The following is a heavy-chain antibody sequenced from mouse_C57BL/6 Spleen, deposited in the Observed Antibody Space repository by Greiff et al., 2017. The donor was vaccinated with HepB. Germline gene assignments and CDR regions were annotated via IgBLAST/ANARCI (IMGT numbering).Heavy chain of an antibody. CDR1: GYSITSDY. CDR2: ISYSGST. J-gene: IGHJ2*01. Sequence: VQLVESGPGLAKPSQTLSLTCAVTGYSITSDYWNWIRKFPGNKLEYMGYISYSGSTDYNPSLKIRISTTRDTSKNQYYLQLQSVTTEDPATYYSARSYYAGYYPYYFDDWGQGTTLTVSS. D-gene: IGHD2-3*01. CDR3: ARSYYAGYYPYYFDD. V-gene: IGHV3-8*01.